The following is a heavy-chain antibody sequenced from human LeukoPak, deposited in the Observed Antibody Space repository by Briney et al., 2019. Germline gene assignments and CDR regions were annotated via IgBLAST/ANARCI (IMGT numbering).Heavy chain of an antibody. CDR2: IWYDGSQR. Sequence: GGSLRLSCVASGFIFSTYGLHWVRQSPGRGLEWVAVIWYDGSQRYYADSVKGRFTISRDNSKNTLHLQMNSLRAEDTAVYYCARDFDILDVWGQGTTVTVSS. D-gene: IGHD2-21*01. V-gene: IGHV3-33*01. J-gene: IGHJ6*02. CDR3: ARDFDILDV. CDR1: GFIFSTYG.